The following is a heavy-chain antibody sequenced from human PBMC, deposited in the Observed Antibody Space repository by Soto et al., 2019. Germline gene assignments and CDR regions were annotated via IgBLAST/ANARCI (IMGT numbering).Heavy chain of an antibody. Sequence: LRLSFGASGFIFSSFAMGWVRQAPGKGLEWVSTVTSSGTGKYYIDSVRGRFTISRDNSNNALSLEMNNLRAEDTAVYYCAKGYGPGSYYDYWGLGTLVTVSS. CDR2: VTSSGTGK. D-gene: IGHD3-10*01. J-gene: IGHJ4*02. CDR1: GFIFSSFA. CDR3: AKGYGPGSYYDY. V-gene: IGHV3-23*05.